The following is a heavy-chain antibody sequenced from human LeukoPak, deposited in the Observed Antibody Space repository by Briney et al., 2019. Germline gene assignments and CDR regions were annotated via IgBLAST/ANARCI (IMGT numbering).Heavy chain of an antibody. D-gene: IGHD2-2*01. J-gene: IGHJ5*02. CDR2: IRYDGSNK. Sequence: GGSLRLSCAASGFTFSSYGMHWVRQAPGKGLEWEAFIRYDGSNKYYADSVKGRFTISRDNSKNTLYLQMNSLRAEDTAVYYCAKDFFVVVPAANWFDPWGQGTLVTVSS. CDR3: AKDFFVVVPAANWFDP. V-gene: IGHV3-30*02. CDR1: GFTFSSYG.